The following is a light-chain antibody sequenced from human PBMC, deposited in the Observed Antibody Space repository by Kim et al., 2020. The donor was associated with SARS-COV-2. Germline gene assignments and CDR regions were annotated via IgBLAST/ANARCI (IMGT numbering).Light chain of an antibody. V-gene: IGLV3-1*01. CDR2: HND. CDR3: QAWDSTTAV. J-gene: IGLJ7*01. CDR1: NLGAKL. Sequence: VSPGQPASSTCSGDNLGAKLPSWYQQKAGQSPVVVMYHNDRRPSGIPDRLSGSNSGNTATLTIRATQAIDEAAYFCQAWDSTTAVFGGGTQLTVL.